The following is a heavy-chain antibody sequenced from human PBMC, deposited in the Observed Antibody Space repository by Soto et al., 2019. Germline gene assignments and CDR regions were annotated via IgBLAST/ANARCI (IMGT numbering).Heavy chain of an antibody. CDR2: IWYDGSNK. J-gene: IGHJ4*02. V-gene: IGHV3-33*06. CDR1: GFTFSSYG. CDR3: VKERYGSGSYPYFDY. Sequence: PGGSLRLSCAASGFTFSSYGMHWVRQAPGKGLEWVAVIWYDGSNKYYADSVKGRFTISRDNSKNTLYLQMDSLRAEDTATYYCVKERYGSGSYPYFDYWGQGTPVTVSS. D-gene: IGHD3-10*01.